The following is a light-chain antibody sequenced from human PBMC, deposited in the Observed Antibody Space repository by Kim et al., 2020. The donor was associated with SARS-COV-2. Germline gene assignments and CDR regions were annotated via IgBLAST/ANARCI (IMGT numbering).Light chain of an antibody. V-gene: IGKV3-20*01. J-gene: IGKJ1*01. CDR1: QSVSSNY. CDR3: QQYSSSPAT. CDR2: GDS. Sequence: SPGERATLSCRASQSVSSNYLAWYPQKPGQAPRLLIYGDSSRATGIPDRFSGSGSGTDFTLTITRLEPEDFAVYYCQQYSSSPATFGQGTKVDIK.